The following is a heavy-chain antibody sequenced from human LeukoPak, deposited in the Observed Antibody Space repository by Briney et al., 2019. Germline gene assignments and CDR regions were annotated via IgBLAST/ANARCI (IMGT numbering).Heavy chain of an antibody. D-gene: IGHD6-6*01. Sequence: ASVKVSCKASGYTFTSYGISWVRQAPGQGLEWMGWISAYNGNTNYAQKLQGRVTMTTDTSTSTAYMELSRLRSDDTAVYYCASHGSSSLEFDYWGQGTLVTVSS. J-gene: IGHJ4*02. CDR2: ISAYNGNT. CDR1: GYTFTSYG. V-gene: IGHV1-18*01. CDR3: ASHGSSSLEFDY.